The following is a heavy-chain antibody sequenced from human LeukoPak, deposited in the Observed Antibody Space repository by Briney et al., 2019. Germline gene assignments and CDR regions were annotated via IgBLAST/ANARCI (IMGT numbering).Heavy chain of an antibody. J-gene: IGHJ6*03. D-gene: IGHD6-19*01. CDR1: GFSFSSYS. Sequence: GGPLRLSCAASGFSFSSYSMKWVRQAPGRGLEWGSCISISRSYIYYADSVKGRFTISRDNAKNTLYLQTNSLRAEDTAVYYCARDYSSGWYGNMDVWGKGTPVTVSS. CDR2: ISISRSYI. CDR3: ARDYSSGWYGNMDV. V-gene: IGHV3-21*01.